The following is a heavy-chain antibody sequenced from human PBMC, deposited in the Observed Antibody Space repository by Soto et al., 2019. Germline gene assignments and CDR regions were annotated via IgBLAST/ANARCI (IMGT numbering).Heavy chain of an antibody. CDR3: ARGGETCGGDCYFDYGMDV. J-gene: IGHJ6*02. V-gene: IGHV5-51*01. D-gene: IGHD2-21*02. CDR1: GYSFTSYW. CDR2: IYPGDSDT. Sequence: GESLKISCKGSGYSFTSYWISWVRQMPGKGLEWMGIIYPGDSDTRYSPSFQGQVTISADKSISTAYLQWSSLKASDTAMYYCARGGETCGGDCYFDYGMDVWGQGTTVTVSS.